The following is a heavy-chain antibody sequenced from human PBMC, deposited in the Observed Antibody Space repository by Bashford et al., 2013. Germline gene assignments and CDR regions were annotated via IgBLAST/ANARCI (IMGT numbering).Heavy chain of an antibody. CDR1: GYTFTSYG. Sequence: ASVKVSCKASGYTFTSYGISWVRQAPGQGLEWMGWISAYNGNTNYAQKLQGRVTMTTDTSTSTAYMXLRSLRSDDTAVYYCARTHYDFWSGYNIHTSDIWAVGTVVTVSS. V-gene: IGHV1-18*01. J-gene: IGHJ3*02. CDR3: ARTHYDFWSGYNIHTSDI. D-gene: IGHD3-3*01. CDR2: ISAYNGNT.